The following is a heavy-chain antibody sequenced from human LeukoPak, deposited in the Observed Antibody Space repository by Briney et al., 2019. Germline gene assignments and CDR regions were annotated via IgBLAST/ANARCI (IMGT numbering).Heavy chain of an antibody. J-gene: IGHJ5*02. Sequence: SVKVSCKASGGTFSSYAISWVRQAPGQGLEWMGGIIPIFGTANYAQKFQGRVTITADKSTNTAYMELSSLRSEDTAVYYCARDNSVEDTAWWFDPWGQGTLVTVSS. CDR2: IIPIFGTA. D-gene: IGHD4-23*01. V-gene: IGHV1-69*06. CDR1: GGTFSSYA. CDR3: ARDNSVEDTAWWFDP.